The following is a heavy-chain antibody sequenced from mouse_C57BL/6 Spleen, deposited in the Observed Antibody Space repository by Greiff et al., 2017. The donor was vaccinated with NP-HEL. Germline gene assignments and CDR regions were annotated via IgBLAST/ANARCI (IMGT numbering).Heavy chain of an antibody. CDR2: ISYDGSN. CDR1: GYSITSGYY. Sequence: LLESGPGLVKPSQSLSLTCSVTGYSITSGYYWNWIRQFPGNKLEWMGYISYDGSNNYNPSLKNRISITRDTSKNQFFLKLNSVTTEDTATYYCAREAWFAYWGQGTLVTVSS. CDR3: AREAWFAY. J-gene: IGHJ3*01. V-gene: IGHV3-6*01.